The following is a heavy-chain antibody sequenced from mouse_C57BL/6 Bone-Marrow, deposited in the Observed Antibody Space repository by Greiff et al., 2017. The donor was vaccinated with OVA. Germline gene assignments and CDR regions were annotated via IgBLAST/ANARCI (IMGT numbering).Heavy chain of an antibody. V-gene: IGHV1-64*01. D-gene: IGHD2-5*01. Sequence: QVQLQQSGAELVKPGASVKLSCKASGYTFTSYWMHWVKQRPGQGLEWIGMIHPNSGSTNYNEKFKSKATLTVDKSSSTAYMQLSSLTSEDSAVYFCARWENYYSISFAYWGQGTLVTVSA. CDR1: GYTFTSYW. CDR3: ARWENYYSISFAY. J-gene: IGHJ3*01. CDR2: IHPNSGST.